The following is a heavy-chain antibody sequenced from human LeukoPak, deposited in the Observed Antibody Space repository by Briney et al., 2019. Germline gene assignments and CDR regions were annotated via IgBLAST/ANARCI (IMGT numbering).Heavy chain of an antibody. V-gene: IGHV3-23*01. D-gene: IGHD3-9*01. CDR2: ITGSGDTT. CDR1: GFIFRNYA. Sequence: GASLRLSCAASGFIFRNYAMSWVRQAPGKGLEWAAAITGSGDTTYYADSVKGRFTISRDNSKNTLYVEVNTLRAEDTAIYYCAMWADYDILTGYYVSDFWGQGTLVTVSS. CDR3: AMWADYDILTGYYVSDF. J-gene: IGHJ4*02.